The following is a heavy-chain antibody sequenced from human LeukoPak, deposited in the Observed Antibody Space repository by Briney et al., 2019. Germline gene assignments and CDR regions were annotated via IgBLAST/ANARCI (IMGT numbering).Heavy chain of an antibody. CDR3: ARDGPRGGFDY. Sequence: GGSLRLSCAVSGFNFSSYWMSWVRQAPGKGLEWVANTKQGGSEKNYVDSVKGRFTISRDNAKNSLYLQMNSLRAEDTAVYYCARDGPRGGFDYWGQGTLVTVSS. D-gene: IGHD3-10*01. V-gene: IGHV3-7*01. CDR1: GFNFSSYW. CDR2: TKQGGSEK. J-gene: IGHJ4*02.